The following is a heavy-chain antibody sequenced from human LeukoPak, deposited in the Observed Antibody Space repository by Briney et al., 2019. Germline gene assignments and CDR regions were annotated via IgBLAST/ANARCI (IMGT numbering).Heavy chain of an antibody. CDR2: ISGRSSNK. Sequence: PGGSLRLSCGASGLLFRSSSVNGVRRAPGKGVEWVGSISGRSSNKYYADSGQAGFTTSRDNARNPLNLQMGSLRAEPPAVYSCARPPSTSAWSNFVDDSGQGTLATVPA. J-gene: IGHJ4*02. D-gene: IGHD6-19*01. CDR1: GLLFRSSS. V-gene: IGHV3-21*01. CDR3: ARPPSTSAWSNFVDD.